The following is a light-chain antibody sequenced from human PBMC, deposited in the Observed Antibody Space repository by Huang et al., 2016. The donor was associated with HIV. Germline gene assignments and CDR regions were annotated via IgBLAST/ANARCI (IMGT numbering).Light chain of an antibody. CDR1: QSVSSNY. V-gene: IGKV3-20*01. CDR3: QQYSSSPQT. CDR2: GAS. J-gene: IGKJ1*01. Sequence: ENVLTQSPGTLSLSPGERATLSCRASQSVSSNYLAWYQQRPGQAPRLLIYGASSRAAGIPDRFSASGSGTDFTLTISSREPEDFAVYYCQQYSSSPQTFGQGTKVEIK.